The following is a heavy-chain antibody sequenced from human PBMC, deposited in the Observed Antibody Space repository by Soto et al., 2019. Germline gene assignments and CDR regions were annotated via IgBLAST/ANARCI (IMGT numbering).Heavy chain of an antibody. Sequence: ASVKVSCKTSGYSFSSIGISWVRQAPGQGLEWMGWISPHKDNTYYAQRLQGRVTMTTDTSTSTAYMELRRLRSDDTAVYFCARDLDGSGSYYTNYWGQGTLVTVSS. D-gene: IGHD3-10*01. J-gene: IGHJ4*02. CDR3: ARDLDGSGSYYTNY. CDR1: GYSFSSIG. V-gene: IGHV1-18*01. CDR2: ISPHKDNT.